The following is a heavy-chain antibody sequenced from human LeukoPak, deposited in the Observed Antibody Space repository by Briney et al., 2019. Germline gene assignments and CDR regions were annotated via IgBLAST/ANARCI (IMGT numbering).Heavy chain of an antibody. CDR3: ANYGTAREFAY. V-gene: IGHV1-46*01. CDR1: SYTFRNYN. J-gene: IGHJ4*02. D-gene: IGHD3-16*01. CDR2: INPTGGQT. Sequence: AASVKVSCKASSYTFRNYNLQWRRQAPGQGLEWMGRINPTGGQTTYSPSFKGRVVMTRDTSTSTVFVELPRLRSDDTAIYYCANYGTAREFAYWGQGPLVTVST.